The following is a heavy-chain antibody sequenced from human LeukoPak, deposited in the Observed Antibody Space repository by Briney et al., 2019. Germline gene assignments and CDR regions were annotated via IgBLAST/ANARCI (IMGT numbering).Heavy chain of an antibody. V-gene: IGHV4-30-4*01. CDR3: ASYYYDSSGYYESDY. CDR2: IYYSGST. Sequence: SQTLSLTCTVSGGSISSGDYYWSWIRQPPGKGLEWIGYIYYSGSTYYNPSLKSRVTISVDTSKNQFSLKLSSVTAADTAVYYCASYYYDSSGYYESDYWGQGTLVTVSS. CDR1: GGSISSGDYY. J-gene: IGHJ4*02. D-gene: IGHD3-22*01.